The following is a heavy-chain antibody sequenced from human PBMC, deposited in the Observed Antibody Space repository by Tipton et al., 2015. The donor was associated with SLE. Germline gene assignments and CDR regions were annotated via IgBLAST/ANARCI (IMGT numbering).Heavy chain of an antibody. CDR2: IYKIAST. CDR3: AARTTVTKFDF. V-gene: IGHV4-4*08. Sequence: TLSLTCTVSGGSISSYYWSWIRQPPGKGLEWIGDIYKIASTNYNPSVKSRAAISLDTSENLFSLRLTSVIAADTAVYYCAARTTVTKFDFWGQGTLVTVS. J-gene: IGHJ4*02. CDR1: GGSISSYY. D-gene: IGHD4-17*01.